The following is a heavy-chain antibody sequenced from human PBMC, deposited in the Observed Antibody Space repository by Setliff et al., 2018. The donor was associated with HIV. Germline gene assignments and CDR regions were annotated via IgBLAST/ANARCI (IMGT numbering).Heavy chain of an antibody. Sequence: PGGSLRLSCAASGFTFSTYSMNWVRQAPGKGLEWVSYISRSGDTIDYADSVKGRFTISRDNAKNSVSLQMNSLRVEDTAVYYGERDDWTCSDGTCFPITFDYWGQGTLVTVS. CDR1: GFTFSTYS. J-gene: IGHJ4*02. V-gene: IGHV3-48*01. CDR2: ISRSGDTI. CDR3: ERDDWTCSDGTCFPITFDY. D-gene: IGHD2-15*01.